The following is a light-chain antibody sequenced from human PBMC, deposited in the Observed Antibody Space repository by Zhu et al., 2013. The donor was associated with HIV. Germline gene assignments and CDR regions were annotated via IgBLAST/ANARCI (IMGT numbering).Light chain of an antibody. Sequence: EFVLTQSPGTLSLSPGERATLSCRASQSFSSSYLAWYQQKPGQAPRLLIYGASSRATGIPDRFSGSGSGTDFTLTISRLEPEDSAVYYCQQYGNSPGYTFGPGYQAGDQT. CDR3: QQYGNSPGYT. J-gene: IGKJ2*01. CDR2: GAS. V-gene: IGKV3-20*01. CDR1: QSFSSSY.